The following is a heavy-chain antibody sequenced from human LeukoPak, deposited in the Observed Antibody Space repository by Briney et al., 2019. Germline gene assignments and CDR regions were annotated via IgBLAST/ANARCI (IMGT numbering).Heavy chain of an antibody. V-gene: IGHV4-59*08. Sequence: PSETLSLTCTVSGGSIRSYYWSWIRQPPGQGLEGIGYISDSGSANYNPSLESRVTISVDTSKNQFSLKLNSVTAADTAIYYCARHSGIGLDSWGQGTLVAVSS. CDR2: ISDSGSA. CDR1: GGSIRSYY. D-gene: IGHD3-10*01. J-gene: IGHJ4*02. CDR3: ARHSGIGLDS.